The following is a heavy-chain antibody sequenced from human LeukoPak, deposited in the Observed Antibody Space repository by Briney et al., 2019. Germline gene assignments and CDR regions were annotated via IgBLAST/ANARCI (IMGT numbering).Heavy chain of an antibody. CDR2: IYYSGST. V-gene: IGHV4-59*08. CDR1: GGSISNYY. CDR3: ARRTYFDL. J-gene: IGHJ2*01. Sequence: SETLSLTCTVSGGSISNYYWSWVRQPPGKGLEWIGYIYYSGSTTYNPSLKSRVTISVDTSKDQFSLKLDAVTAADTAVYYCARRTYFDLWGRGTLVTVSS.